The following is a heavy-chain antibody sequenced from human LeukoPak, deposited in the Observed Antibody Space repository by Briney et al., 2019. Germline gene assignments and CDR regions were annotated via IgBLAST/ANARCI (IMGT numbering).Heavy chain of an antibody. CDR1: GFTFSSYG. Sequence: GRSLRLSCAASGFTFSSYGMHWVRQAPGKGLEWVAVISYDGSNKYYADSVKGRFTISRDNSKNTLYLQMGILRAEDMAVYYWARVDYDFWSGYVRYWGQGTLVTVSS. D-gene: IGHD3-3*01. CDR2: ISYDGSNK. J-gene: IGHJ4*02. CDR3: ARVDYDFWSGYVRY. V-gene: IGHV3-30*03.